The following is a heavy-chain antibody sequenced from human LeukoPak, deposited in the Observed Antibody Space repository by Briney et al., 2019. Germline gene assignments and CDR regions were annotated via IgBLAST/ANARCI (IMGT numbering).Heavy chain of an antibody. J-gene: IGHJ4*02. D-gene: IGHD6-19*01. CDR1: GGSMRNYY. Sequence: SETLSLTCTVSGGSMRNYYWNWIRQPPGKGLEWIGYIYYSGSTNYNPSLESRVTISVDTSRNQFSLKLNSVTAADTAVYYCARGTSGWYIDYWGQGTLVTVSS. CDR2: IYYSGST. V-gene: IGHV4-59*12. CDR3: ARGTSGWYIDY.